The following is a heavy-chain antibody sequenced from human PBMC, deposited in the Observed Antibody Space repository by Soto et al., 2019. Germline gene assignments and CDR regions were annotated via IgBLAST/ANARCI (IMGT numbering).Heavy chain of an antibody. D-gene: IGHD3-10*01. Sequence: GGSLRLSCAASGFTFSSYAMSWVRQAPGKGLEWVSAISGSGGSTYYADSVKGRFTISRDNSKNTLYLQMNSLRAEDTAVYYCAKGSFNYYGSGSYSYWGQGTLVTVSS. CDR1: GFTFSSYA. J-gene: IGHJ4*02. CDR3: AKGSFNYYGSGSYSY. CDR2: ISGSGGST. V-gene: IGHV3-23*01.